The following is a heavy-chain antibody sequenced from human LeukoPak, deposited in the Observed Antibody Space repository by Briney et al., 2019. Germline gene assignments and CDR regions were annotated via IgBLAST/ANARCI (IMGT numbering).Heavy chain of an antibody. CDR1: GGTFSSYA. Sequence: ASVKVSCKASGGTFSSYAISWVRQAPGQGREWRGGIIPIFGTANYAQKFQGRVTITADESTSTAYRELSSLRSEDTAVYYCARDLYGDYFDYWGQGTLVTVSS. V-gene: IGHV1-69*13. J-gene: IGHJ4*02. CDR3: ARDLYGDYFDY. D-gene: IGHD4-17*01. CDR2: IIPIFGTA.